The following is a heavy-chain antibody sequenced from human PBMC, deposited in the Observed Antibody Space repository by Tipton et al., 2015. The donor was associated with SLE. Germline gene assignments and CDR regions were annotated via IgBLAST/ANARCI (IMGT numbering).Heavy chain of an antibody. V-gene: IGHV3-23*01. D-gene: IGHD3-22*01. CDR1: GFTFSNYP. Sequence: SLRLSCAASGFTFSNYPMSWVRQAPGKGLEWVSGISGGGASTDYADSVKGRFTISRDNSKNTLYLQVDRLRAEDTAVYYCARGASMLVVVLALDYWGQGTLVTVSS. CDR2: ISGGGAST. J-gene: IGHJ4*02. CDR3: ARGASMLVVVLALDY.